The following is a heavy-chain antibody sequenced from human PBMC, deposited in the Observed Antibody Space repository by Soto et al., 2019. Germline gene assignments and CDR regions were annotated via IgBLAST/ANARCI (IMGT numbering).Heavy chain of an antibody. V-gene: IGHV3-74*01. J-gene: IGHJ4*02. D-gene: IGHD3-10*01. CDR2: INGDGSDT. CDR3: ARGIFGSGTANDY. Sequence: EVQLVESGGGLVQPGGSLRLSCAASGFTFSGSWMHRVRQAPGKGLIWVSRINGDGSDTSYADFVKGRFTISRDNAKNTLFLQMNGLRAEDTAVYYCARGIFGSGTANDYWGQGTLVTVSS. CDR1: GFTFSGSW.